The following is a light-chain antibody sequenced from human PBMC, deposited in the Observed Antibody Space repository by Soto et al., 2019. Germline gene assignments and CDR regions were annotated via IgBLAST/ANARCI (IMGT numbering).Light chain of an antibody. CDR1: QGISSY. CDR3: QQLNGYPFT. V-gene: IGKV1-9*01. CDR2: GAS. Sequence: DIQLTQSPSFLSASVGARVIITCRASQGISSYLAWYQQIPGKAPKLLIYGASTLQSGVPSRFSGSGSGTEFTLTISSLQPEDFATYYCQQLNGYPFTFGPGTKLDIK. J-gene: IGKJ3*01.